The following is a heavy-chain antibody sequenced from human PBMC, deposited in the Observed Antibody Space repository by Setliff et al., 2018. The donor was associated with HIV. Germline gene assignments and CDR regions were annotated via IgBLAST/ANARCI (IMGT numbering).Heavy chain of an antibody. CDR3: ALGYCSVGSCYSVDFDY. V-gene: IGHV1-69*13. Sequence: GASVKVSCKASADTFSSYAISWVRQAPGQGLEWMGGIIPMFGTANYAQKFHGRVTITADESTNTAYMELSSLGSEDTAVYYCALGYCSVGSCYSVDFDYWGQGTLVTVSS. CDR2: IIPMFGTA. CDR1: ADTFSSYA. J-gene: IGHJ4*02. D-gene: IGHD2-15*01.